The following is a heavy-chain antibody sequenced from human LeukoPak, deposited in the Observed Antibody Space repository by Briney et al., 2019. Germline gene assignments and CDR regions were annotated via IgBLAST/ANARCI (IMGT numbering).Heavy chain of an antibody. V-gene: IGHV4-39*01. CDR1: GCSISSSSYY. CDR3: ARQWLVSHWFDP. CDR2: IYYSGST. Sequence: AETLSLTCTVSGCSISSSSYYWGWIRQPPGKGLEWIGSIYYSGSTYYNPSLKSRVTISVDTSKNQFSLKLSSVTAADTAVYYCARQWLVSHWFDPWGQGTLVTVSS. D-gene: IGHD6-19*01. J-gene: IGHJ5*02.